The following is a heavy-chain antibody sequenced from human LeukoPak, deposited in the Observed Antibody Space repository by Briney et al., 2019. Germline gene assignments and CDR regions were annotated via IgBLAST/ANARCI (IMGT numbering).Heavy chain of an antibody. Sequence: ASVKVSCKASGYSFVLYGISWVRQAPGQGLEWMGSISPYNGNTNYAQKFQGRVTMTTDTSTSTAYMELRTLTSDDTAIYFCARGASPESDYWGQGTLVTVSS. V-gene: IGHV1-18*01. CDR2: ISPYNGNT. CDR3: ARGASPESDY. J-gene: IGHJ4*02. CDR1: GYSFVLYG.